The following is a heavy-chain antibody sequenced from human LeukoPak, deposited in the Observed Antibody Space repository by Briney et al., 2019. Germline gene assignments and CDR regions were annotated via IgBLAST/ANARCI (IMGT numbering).Heavy chain of an antibody. CDR2: ISYDGSNK. V-gene: IGHV3-30-3*01. D-gene: IGHD5-18*01. CDR1: GFTFSSYA. Sequence: TGGSLRLSCAASGFTFSSYAMHWVRQAPGKGLEWVAVISYDGSNKYHADSVKGRFTISRDNSKNTLYLQMNSLRAEDTAVYYCARGYEDTAMAQFDHWGQGTLVTVSS. J-gene: IGHJ4*02. CDR3: ARGYEDTAMAQFDH.